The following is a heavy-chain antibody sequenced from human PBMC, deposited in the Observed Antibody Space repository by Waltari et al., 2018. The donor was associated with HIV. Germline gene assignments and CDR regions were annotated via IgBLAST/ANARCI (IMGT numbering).Heavy chain of an antibody. Sequence: QLIQSTSALKRPGASVTISCQVSGYPLSDLSMRWVRQGRGQRLEWMGGFYPKNGKPVYSQRFWGRVSLAEDTSEDTAFLELNRLTSDDTAVYYCVTLYNESPLYSNFWGQGTLVTV. CDR1: GYPLSDLS. CDR3: VTLYNESPLYSNF. D-gene: IGHD2-15*01. V-gene: IGHV1-24*01. J-gene: IGHJ1*01. CDR2: FYPKNGKP.